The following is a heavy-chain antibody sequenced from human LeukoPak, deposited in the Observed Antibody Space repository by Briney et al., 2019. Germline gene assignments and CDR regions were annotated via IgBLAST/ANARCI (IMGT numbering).Heavy chain of an antibody. CDR2: IYYSGST. V-gene: IGHV4-39*07. J-gene: IGHJ4*02. Sequence: SETLSLTCTVSGGSISSSSYYWGWIRQPPGKGLEWIGSIYYSGSTYYNPSLKSRVTISVDTSKNQFSLKLSSVTAADTAVYYCARQNITGTTTGGPIDYWGQGTLVTVSS. CDR3: ARQNITGTTTGGPIDY. D-gene: IGHD1-7*01. CDR1: GGSISSSSYY.